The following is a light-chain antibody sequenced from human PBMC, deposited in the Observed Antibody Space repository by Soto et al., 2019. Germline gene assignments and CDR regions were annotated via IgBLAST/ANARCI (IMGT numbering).Light chain of an antibody. CDR2: EVS. V-gene: IGLV2-14*01. Sequence: QSVLAQPSPASGSPGQSITISCTGTSTDVGGYNYVSWYQHHPGKGPKLIIYEVSNRPSGVSDRFSGSKSGNKASLIISNLEAEDESDYYCGSYTSTDTPFVFGTGTKVTVL. CDR3: GSYTSTDTPFV. CDR1: STDVGGYNY. J-gene: IGLJ1*01.